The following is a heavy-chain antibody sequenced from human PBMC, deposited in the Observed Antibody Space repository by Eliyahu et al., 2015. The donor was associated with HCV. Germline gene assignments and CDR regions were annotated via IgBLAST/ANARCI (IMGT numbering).Heavy chain of an antibody. CDR3: ARGTNDFWD. CDR1: XYXFTTYX. V-gene: IGHV1-8*01. J-gene: IGHJ4*02. CDR2: MNPNSGNT. Sequence: QVQLVQSGADVKKPGASVXXSCKAAXYXFTTYXXNWVRQATGQGLEWMGWMNPNSGNTGYAQKFQGRVTMTRNTSISTAYMELSSLRSEDTAVYYCARGTNDFWDWGQGTLVTVSS. D-gene: IGHD3-3*01.